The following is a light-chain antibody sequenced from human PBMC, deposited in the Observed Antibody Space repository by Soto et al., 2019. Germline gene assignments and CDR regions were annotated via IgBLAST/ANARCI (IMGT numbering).Light chain of an antibody. J-gene: IGKJ2*01. CDR1: QSISSSY. CDR2: GAS. CDR3: QQYDT. Sequence: EIVLTQSPAILSLSPGESATLSCRASQSISSSYLAWYQQKPGQAPRLLIFGASSRATGIPDRFSGSGSGTDFTLTISRLEPEDFAMYYCQQYDTFGQGTKLEIK. V-gene: IGKV3-20*01.